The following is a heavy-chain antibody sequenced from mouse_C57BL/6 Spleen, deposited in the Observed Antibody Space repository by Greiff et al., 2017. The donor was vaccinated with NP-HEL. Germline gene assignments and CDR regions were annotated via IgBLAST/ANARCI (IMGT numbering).Heavy chain of an antibody. CDR2: ISSGSSTI. CDR3: ARPHSRVYFDY. J-gene: IGHJ2*01. CDR1: GFTFSDYG. Sequence: EVKLVESGGGLVKPGGSLKLSCAASGFTFSDYGMHWVRQAPEKGLEWVAYISSGSSTIYYADTVKGRFTISRDNAKNTLFLQMTSLRSEDTAMYYCARPHSRVYFDYWGQGTTRTVSS. V-gene: IGHV5-17*01.